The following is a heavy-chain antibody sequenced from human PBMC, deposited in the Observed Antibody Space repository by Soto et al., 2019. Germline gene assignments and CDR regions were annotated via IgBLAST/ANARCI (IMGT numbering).Heavy chain of an antibody. Sequence: AGSLRLPCAASGFTFISYSINCVRQAPGKGLEWVLSISSSSSYIYYADSAKGRFTISRDNAKNSLYLQMNSLRAEDTAVYYCARARSPRILGVVIDHYYYGMDVWGQGTTVTVSS. D-gene: IGHD3-3*02. CDR2: ISSSSSYI. V-gene: IGHV3-21*01. CDR1: GFTFISYS. J-gene: IGHJ6*02. CDR3: ARARSPRILGVVIDHYYYGMDV.